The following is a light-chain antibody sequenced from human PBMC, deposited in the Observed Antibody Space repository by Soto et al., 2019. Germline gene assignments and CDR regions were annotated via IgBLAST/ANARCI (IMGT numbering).Light chain of an antibody. CDR3: QQSYSTPLT. CDR1: QTISSW. J-gene: IGKJ4*01. V-gene: IGKV1-39*01. CDR2: AAS. Sequence: DIQITQSPSTLSGSVGARVTITCRASQTISSWLAWYQQKPGKAPKLLIYAASSLQSGVPSRFSVIVSGTDGTLTLRSLKPEDGATDEGQQSYSTPLTFGGGTKVEIK.